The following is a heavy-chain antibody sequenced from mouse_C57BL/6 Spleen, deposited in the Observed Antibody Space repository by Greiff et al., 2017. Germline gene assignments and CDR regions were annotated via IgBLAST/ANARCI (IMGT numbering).Heavy chain of an antibody. V-gene: IGHV1-26*01. D-gene: IGHD1-1*01. CDR2: INPNNGGT. CDR3: ARSGTTVVAPYWYFDV. CDR1: GYTFTDYY. Sequence: EVQLQQSGPELVKPRASVKISCKASGYTFTDYYMNWVKQSHGKSLEWIGDINPNNGGTSYNQKFKGKATLTVDKSSSTAYMELRSLTSEDSAVYYCARSGTTVVAPYWYFDVWGTGTTVTVSS. J-gene: IGHJ1*03.